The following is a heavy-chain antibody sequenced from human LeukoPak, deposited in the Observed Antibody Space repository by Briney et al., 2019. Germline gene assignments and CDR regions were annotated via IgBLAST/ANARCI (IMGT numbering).Heavy chain of an antibody. Sequence: SETLSLTCTVSGGSISSGSYYWSWIRQPAGKGLEWIGRIYTSGSTNYNPSLKSRVTISVDTSKNQFSLKLSSVTAADTAVYYCARAGDCSSTSCYPTADFDYWGQGTLVTVSS. CDR1: GGSISSGSYY. D-gene: IGHD2-2*01. V-gene: IGHV4-61*02. CDR2: IYTSGST. CDR3: ARAGDCSSTSCYPTADFDY. J-gene: IGHJ4*02.